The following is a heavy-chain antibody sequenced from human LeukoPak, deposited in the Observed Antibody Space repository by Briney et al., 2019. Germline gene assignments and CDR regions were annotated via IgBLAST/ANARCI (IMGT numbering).Heavy chain of an antibody. D-gene: IGHD3-22*01. CDR3: ARATYYYDSSGYYVFYFDN. J-gene: IGHJ4*02. V-gene: IGHV3-53*01. Sequence: PGGSLRLSCAAAGFTVSSNYMSSVRQAPGKGLEWVSVIYSGGSTYYADSVKGRFTISRDNSKNTLYLQMNSLRAEDTAVYYCARATYYYDSSGYYVFYFDNWGQGTLVTVSS. CDR1: GFTVSSNY. CDR2: IYSGGST.